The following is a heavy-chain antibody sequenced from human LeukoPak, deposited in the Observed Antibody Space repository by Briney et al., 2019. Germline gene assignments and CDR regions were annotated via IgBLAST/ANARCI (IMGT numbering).Heavy chain of an antibody. CDR3: ARVEGYCSGGSCYIDWFDP. CDR2: IKQDGSEK. CDR1: GFAFSSYW. Sequence: VGSLRLSCAASGFAFSSYWMSWVRQAPGKGLEWVANIKQDGSEKYYVDSVKGRFTISRGNAKNSLYLQMNSLRAEDTAVYYCARVEGYCSGGSCYIDWFDPWGQGTLVTVSS. J-gene: IGHJ5*02. V-gene: IGHV3-7*01. D-gene: IGHD2-15*01.